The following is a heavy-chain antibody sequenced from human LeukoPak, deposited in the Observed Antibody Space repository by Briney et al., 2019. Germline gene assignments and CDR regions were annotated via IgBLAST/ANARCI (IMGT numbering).Heavy chain of an antibody. V-gene: IGHV4-34*01. Sequence: SETLSLTCAVYGGSFSGYYWSWIRQSPGEGLEWIGEINDSGVTNCNPSLESRVILSADTSKNQFSLRLSSVTAADTAVYYCARRLVDSSASQVSDHWGQGTLVTVSS. CDR1: GGSFSGYY. D-gene: IGHD2-2*01. J-gene: IGHJ4*02. CDR3: ARRLVDSSASQVSDH. CDR2: INDSGVT.